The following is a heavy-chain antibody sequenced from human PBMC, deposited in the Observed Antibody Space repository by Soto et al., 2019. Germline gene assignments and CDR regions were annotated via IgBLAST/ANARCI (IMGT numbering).Heavy chain of an antibody. V-gene: IGHV1-2*04. D-gene: IGHD2-2*01. Sequence: ASVKVSCKASGYTFTGYYMHWVRQAPGQGLEWMGWINPNSGGTNYALKFQGWVTMTRDTSVSTAYMELSRLRSDDTAVYYCASFAGYCSSTSCFDAFDIWGQGTMVTVSS. CDR1: GYTFTGYY. CDR2: INPNSGGT. J-gene: IGHJ3*02. CDR3: ASFAGYCSSTSCFDAFDI.